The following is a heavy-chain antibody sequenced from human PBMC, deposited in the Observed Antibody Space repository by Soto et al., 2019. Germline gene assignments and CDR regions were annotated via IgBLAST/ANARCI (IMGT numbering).Heavy chain of an antibody. J-gene: IGHJ4*02. CDR1: GGTFSSYA. CDR2: IIPIFGTA. Sequence: QVQLVQSGAEVKKPGSSVKVSCKASGGTFSSYAISWVRQAPGQGLEWMGGIIPIFGTANYAQKFQGRVTINADESTSTAYMELSSLRSEDTAVHYCARDLGIAAAGRAPFDYWGQGTLVTVSS. D-gene: IGHD6-13*01. V-gene: IGHV1-69*12. CDR3: ARDLGIAAAGRAPFDY.